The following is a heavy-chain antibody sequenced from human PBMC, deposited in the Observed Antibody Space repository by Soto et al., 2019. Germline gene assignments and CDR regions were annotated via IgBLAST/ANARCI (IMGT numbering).Heavy chain of an antibody. CDR1: GYAFTTYG. CDR3: AKWRYGAF. D-gene: IGHD1-1*01. Sequence: QVHLVQSGAEVKKPGASVKVSCKGSGYAFTTYGITWVRQAPGQGLEWKGWISAHNGNTNYAQKLQGRVTVTRDTSTSTAYMPLRSLRSDVRAVYSCAKWRYGAFWGQGAVVTVSS. J-gene: IGHJ4*02. CDR2: ISAHNGNT. V-gene: IGHV1-18*01.